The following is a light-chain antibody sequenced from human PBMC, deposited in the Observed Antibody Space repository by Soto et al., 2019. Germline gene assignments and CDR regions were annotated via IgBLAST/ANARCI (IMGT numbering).Light chain of an antibody. V-gene: IGLV1-51*01. CDR1: SCNIGGNS. J-gene: IGLJ1*01. CDR3: GSWDSSLSAYV. CDR2: DDD. Sequence: QSVLTHPPPGSAAPVQKGTSSCSGSSCNIGGNSVSWYQHLPGTAPKLLIYDDDKRPSGIPDRFSGSKSGTSATLGITGFQTGDEADYYCGSWDSSLSAYVFATGTKVTVL.